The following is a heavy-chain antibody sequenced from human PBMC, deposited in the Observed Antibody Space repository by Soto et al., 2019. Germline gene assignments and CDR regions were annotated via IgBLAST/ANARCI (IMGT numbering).Heavy chain of an antibody. CDR2: ISAYNGNT. Sequence: QVQLVQSGAEVKKPGASVKVSCKASGYTFTSYGISWVRQAPGQGLEWMGWISAYNGNTNYAQKRPGRVTMTTDTSTSTAYMELRSLRSDDTAVYYCARDPSENWNYGYYYYGMDVWGQGTTVTVSS. CDR1: GYTFTSYG. J-gene: IGHJ6*02. D-gene: IGHD1-7*01. V-gene: IGHV1-18*01. CDR3: ARDPSENWNYGYYYYGMDV.